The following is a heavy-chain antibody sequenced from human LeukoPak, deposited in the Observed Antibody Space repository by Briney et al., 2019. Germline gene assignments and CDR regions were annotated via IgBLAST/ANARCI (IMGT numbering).Heavy chain of an antibody. CDR3: ARSSSWYTPGDYYYYMDV. CDR2: INPNSGDT. CDR1: GYTFTGHS. V-gene: IGHV1-2*02. D-gene: IGHD6-13*01. Sequence: GSVKVSCKASGYTFTGHSMHWVRQAPGQGLQWLGWINPNSGDTNYAQKFQGRVTMTRDTSISTAYMELGRLTSDDTAVYYCARSSSWYTPGDYYYYMDVWGKGTTVTISS. J-gene: IGHJ6*03.